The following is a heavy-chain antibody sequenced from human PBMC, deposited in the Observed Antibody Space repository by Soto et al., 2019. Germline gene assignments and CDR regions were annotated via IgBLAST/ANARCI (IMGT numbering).Heavy chain of an antibody. CDR3: ARDWQQLVPVSWFDP. D-gene: IGHD6-13*01. V-gene: IGHV3-33*01. CDR2: IWYDGSNK. Sequence: QVQLVESGGGVVQPGRSLRLSCAASGFTFSSYGMHWVRQAPGKGLEWVAVIWYDGSNKYYADSVKGRFTISRDNSKNTLYLQINSLRAEDTAVYYCARDWQQLVPVSWFDPWGQGTLVTVSS. CDR1: GFTFSSYG. J-gene: IGHJ5*02.